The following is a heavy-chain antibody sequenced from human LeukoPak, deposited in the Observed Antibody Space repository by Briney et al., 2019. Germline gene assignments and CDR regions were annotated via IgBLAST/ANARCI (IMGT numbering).Heavy chain of an antibody. CDR3: ANSGRWLRNFDY. Sequence: PGGSLRLSCAASGFTFSNAWMSWVRQAPGKGLEWVGRIKSKTDGGTTDYAAPVKGRFTISRDDSKNTLYLQMNSLKTEDTAVYYCANSGRWLRNFDYWGQGTLVTVSS. D-gene: IGHD5-24*01. CDR2: IKSKTDGGTT. V-gene: IGHV3-15*01. CDR1: GFTFSNAW. J-gene: IGHJ4*02.